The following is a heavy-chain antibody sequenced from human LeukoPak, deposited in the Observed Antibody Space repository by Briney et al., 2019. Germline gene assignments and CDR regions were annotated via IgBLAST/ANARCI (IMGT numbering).Heavy chain of an antibody. CDR2: IWNDGSNE. CDR1: GFTFNKYG. Sequence: GGSLRLSCVASGFTFNKYGIHWVRQAPGKGLEWVAVIWNDGSNEYYADSVKGRLAISRDNDKSTVNLQMNSLRAEDTAVYYCARDGSGLAVRGWFDFWGQGTLVTVSS. D-gene: IGHD3-10*01. V-gene: IGHV3-33*01. CDR3: ARDGSGLAVRGWFDF. J-gene: IGHJ5*01.